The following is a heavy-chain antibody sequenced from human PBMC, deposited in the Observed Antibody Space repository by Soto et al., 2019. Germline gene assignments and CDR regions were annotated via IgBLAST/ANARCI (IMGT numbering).Heavy chain of an antibody. CDR2: IYYSGST. CDR3: ARHLSVDYYYYGMDV. J-gene: IGHJ6*02. V-gene: IGHV4-59*04. D-gene: IGHD2-15*01. CDR1: GGSISSYY. Sequence: TLSLTCTVSGGSISSYYWSWIRQPPGKGLEWIGYIYYSGSTYYNPSLKSRVTISVDTSKNQFSLKLSSVTAADTAVYYCARHLSVDYYYYGMDVWGQGTTVTVSS.